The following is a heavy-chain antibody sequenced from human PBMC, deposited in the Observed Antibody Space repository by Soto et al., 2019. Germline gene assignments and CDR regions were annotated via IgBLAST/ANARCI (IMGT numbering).Heavy chain of an antibody. CDR3: ARFPYCSSTSCYGNWFDP. D-gene: IGHD2-2*01. V-gene: IGHV4-59*08. CDR2: IYYSGST. Sequence: PSQTLSLTCTVSGGSISSYYWSWIRQPPGKGLEWIGYIYYSGSTNYNPSLKSRVTISVDTSKNQFSLKLSSVTAADTAVYYCARFPYCSSTSCYGNWFDPWGQGTLVTVSS. J-gene: IGHJ5*02. CDR1: GGSISSYY.